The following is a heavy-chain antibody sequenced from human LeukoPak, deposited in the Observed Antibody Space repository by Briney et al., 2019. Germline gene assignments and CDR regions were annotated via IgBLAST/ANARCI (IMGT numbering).Heavy chain of an antibody. CDR3: AREGKWYSYGSERVFDY. V-gene: IGHV1-69*13. Sequence: ASVKVSCKASGGTFSSYAISWVRQAPGQGLEWMGGIIPIFGTANYAQKFQGRVTITADESTSTAYMELSSLRSEDTAVYYCAREGKWYSYGSERVFDYWGQGTLVTVSS. D-gene: IGHD5-18*01. J-gene: IGHJ4*02. CDR2: IIPIFGTA. CDR1: GGTFSSYA.